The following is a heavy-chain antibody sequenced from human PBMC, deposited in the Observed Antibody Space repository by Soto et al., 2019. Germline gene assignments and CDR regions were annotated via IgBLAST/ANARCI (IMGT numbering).Heavy chain of an antibody. D-gene: IGHD2-15*01. CDR3: AEELYSGGSCCSFDR. Sequence: SVKVSSKTSGFTFSNSAVQWLRQARGPRLEWMGWIVVGSGNTKYAQKFQERVTITTDMSTSTAHMELSSLRTEDTALYYCAEELYSGGSCCSFDRWGQGKMVTVS. CDR2: IVVGSGNT. J-gene: IGHJ3*02. V-gene: IGHV1-58*01. CDR1: GFTFSNSA.